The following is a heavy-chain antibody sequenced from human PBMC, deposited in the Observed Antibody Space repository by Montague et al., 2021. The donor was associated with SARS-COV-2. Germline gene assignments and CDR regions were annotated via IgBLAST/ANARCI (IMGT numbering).Heavy chain of an antibody. CDR2: IYCSGSS. J-gene: IGHJ4*02. D-gene: IGHD3-10*01. V-gene: IGHV4-39*01. CDR3: ARREDYYGSGSYPN. Sequence: SETLSLTCTVSGGSISSSSYYWGRIRQPPGQGLEWIGTIYCSGSSNSNPSLKSRVTISVDTSKNQFSLKLSSVTAAAAAVYYCARREDYYGSGSYPNWGQGTLVTVSS. CDR1: GGSISSSSYY.